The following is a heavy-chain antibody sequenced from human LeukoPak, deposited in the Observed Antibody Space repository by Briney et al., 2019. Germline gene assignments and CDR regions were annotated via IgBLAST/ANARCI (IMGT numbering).Heavy chain of an antibody. V-gene: IGHV4-34*01. CDR2: INHSGST. Sequence: SESLSLTCAVYGGSFSGYYWSWMRQPPGRGLEWIGEINHSGSTNYNPSLKSRVTISVDTSKNQFSLKVRSVTAADTAVYYCARGSGYCSRTSCPSWGQGTLVTVSS. D-gene: IGHD2-2*01. CDR3: ARGSGYCSRTSCPS. CDR1: GGSFSGYY. J-gene: IGHJ5*02.